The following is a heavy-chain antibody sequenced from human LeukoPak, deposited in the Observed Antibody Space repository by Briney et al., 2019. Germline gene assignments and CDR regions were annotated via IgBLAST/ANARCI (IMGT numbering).Heavy chain of an antibody. V-gene: IGHV3-30*02. CDR1: GFTFSSYG. CDR3: ARDPYSGSYGDYYYYYMDV. Sequence: GGSLRLSCAASGFTFSSYGMHWVRQAPAKGLKGVAFIRYYGSNKYYADSVKGRFTISRDNAKSSLYLQMNSLRDEDTAVYYCARDPYSGSYGDYYYYYMDVWGKGTTVTISS. CDR2: IRYYGSNK. J-gene: IGHJ6*03. D-gene: IGHD1-26*01.